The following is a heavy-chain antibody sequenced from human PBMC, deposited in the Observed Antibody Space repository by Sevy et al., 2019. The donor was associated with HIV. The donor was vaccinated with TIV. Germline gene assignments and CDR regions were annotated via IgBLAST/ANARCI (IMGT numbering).Heavy chain of an antibody. CDR2: IIPIFGTT. V-gene: IGHV1-69*13. Sequence: SVKVSCKASGGTFSSYAISWVRQAPGQGLEWMGRIIPIFGTTNYAQKFQGRVTITADESTSTAYMELSSLRSEDTAVYYCASASYSGSGSYYMDCFDYWGQGTLVTVSS. CDR3: ASASYSGSGSYYMDCFDY. CDR1: GGTFSSYA. J-gene: IGHJ4*02. D-gene: IGHD3-10*01.